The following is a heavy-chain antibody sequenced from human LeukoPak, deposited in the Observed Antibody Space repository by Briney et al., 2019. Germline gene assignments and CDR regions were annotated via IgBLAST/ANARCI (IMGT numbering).Heavy chain of an antibody. CDR3: AGARGYFDL. V-gene: IGHV6-1*01. D-gene: IGHD3-10*01. CDR2: TYYRSKWNN. J-gene: IGHJ2*01. Sequence: SQTLSLTCVISGYSVSSNSAAWRWIRQSPSRGLEWLGRTYYRSKWNNNYAISVKSRITINPDTSKNQFSLQLNSVTPEDTCVYYCAGARGYFDLWGRGTLVTVSS. CDR1: GYSVSSNSAA.